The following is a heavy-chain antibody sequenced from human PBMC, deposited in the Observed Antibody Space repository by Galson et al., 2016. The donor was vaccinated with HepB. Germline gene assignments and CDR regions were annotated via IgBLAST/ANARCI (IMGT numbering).Heavy chain of an antibody. J-gene: IGHJ4*02. CDR1: GFTFTTYE. D-gene: IGHD6-19*01. Sequence: SLRLSCAASGFTFTTYEMTWVRQAPGKGLEWISYISSYGSTIYYEDSVKGRFTISRDNAENSLYLQMNSLRAEDTAVYYCARVRWLEPLDYWGQGTLVTVSS. CDR2: ISSYGSTI. V-gene: IGHV3-48*03. CDR3: ARVRWLEPLDY.